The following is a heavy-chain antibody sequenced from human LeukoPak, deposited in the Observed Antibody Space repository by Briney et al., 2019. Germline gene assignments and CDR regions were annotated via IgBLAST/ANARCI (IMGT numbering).Heavy chain of an antibody. CDR3: AKDDAWLRFGE. V-gene: IGHV3-23*01. CDR1: GFTFSNNG. J-gene: IGHJ4*02. D-gene: IGHD3-10*01. CDR2: ISPSGDIT. Sequence: GGTLRLSCAASGFTFSNNGMNWVRQAPGKGLEWVSGISPSGDITYYADSVKGRFTISRDNSKNTLYLEVISLTAEDTAVYYCAKDDAWLRFGEWSQGTLVTVSS.